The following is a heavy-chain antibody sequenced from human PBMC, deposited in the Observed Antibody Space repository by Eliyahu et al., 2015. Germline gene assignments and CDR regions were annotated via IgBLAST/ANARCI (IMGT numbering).Heavy chain of an antibody. D-gene: IGHD5-18*01. Sequence: QVQLQQWGAGLLKPSETLSXTCAVYGGSFSGYYWSWIRQPPGKGLEWIGEINHSGSTNYNPSLKSRVTISVDTSKNQFSLKLSSVTAADTAVYYCARVREETAMAPFDYWGQGTLVTVSS. CDR2: INHSGST. CDR1: GGSFSGYY. V-gene: IGHV4-34*01. CDR3: ARVREETAMAPFDY. J-gene: IGHJ4*02.